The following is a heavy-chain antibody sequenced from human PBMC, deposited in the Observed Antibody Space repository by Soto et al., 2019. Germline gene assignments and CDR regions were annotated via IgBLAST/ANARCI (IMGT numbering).Heavy chain of an antibody. J-gene: IGHJ6*02. CDR1: RVAFSKFI. D-gene: IGHD6-19*01. CDR2: IIPIFGTA. V-gene: IGHV1-69*01. CDR3: AKVRYSSPMGYYYGMDV. Sequence: QAQLGQSGGEVKKPGSSVKVSCQASRVAFSKFIVPWVRQAPGLGLEWVGGIIPIFGTANYAQTFQGRVTITADESTSTSYMEVNNLRSEDTAVYYCAKVRYSSPMGYYYGMDVWGQGTTVTVSS.